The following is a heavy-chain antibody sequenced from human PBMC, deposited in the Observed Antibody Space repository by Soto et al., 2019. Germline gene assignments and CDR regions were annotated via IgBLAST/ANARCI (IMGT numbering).Heavy chain of an antibody. CDR3: ACLCMVRRAPCCIVF. V-gene: IGHV4-30-4*01. D-gene: IGHD3-10*01. CDR2: IYYSGST. Sequence: SETLSLTYTVSGGSISSGDYYWSWIRQPPGKGLEWIGYIYYSGSTYYNPSLKSRVTISVDTSKNQFSLKLSSVTAADTAVYYCACLCMVRRAPCCIVFWGQGTSVTGS. CDR1: GGSISSGDYY. J-gene: IGHJ6*02.